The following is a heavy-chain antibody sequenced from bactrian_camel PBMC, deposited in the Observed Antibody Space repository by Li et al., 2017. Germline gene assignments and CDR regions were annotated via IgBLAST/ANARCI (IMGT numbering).Heavy chain of an antibody. D-gene: IGHD2*01. CDR2: LASNGHT. J-gene: IGHJ7*01. V-gene: IGHV3S53*01. Sequence: HVQLVESGGGSVQARGSLRLSCAASGYTVSGVCMGWFRQAPGKEREEVATLASNGHTSYADSVEGRFTISKDNAKNTLYLEMNDLKPEDTARYYCAARPRARAVVAVLYGMDYWGKGTQVTVS. CDR1: GYTVSGVC.